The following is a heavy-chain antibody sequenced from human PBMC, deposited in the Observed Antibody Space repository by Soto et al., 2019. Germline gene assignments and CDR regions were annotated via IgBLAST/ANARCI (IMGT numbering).Heavy chain of an antibody. CDR1: GYTFTSYY. CDR3: ARAVRGVNDAFDI. Sequence: ASVKVSCKASGYTFTSYYMHWVRQAPGQGLEWMGIINPSGGSTSYAQKFQGRVTMTRDTSTSTVYMELSSLISDDTAVYYCARAVRGVNDAFDIWGQGTMVTVSS. D-gene: IGHD3-10*01. J-gene: IGHJ3*02. CDR2: INPSGGST. V-gene: IGHV1-46*03.